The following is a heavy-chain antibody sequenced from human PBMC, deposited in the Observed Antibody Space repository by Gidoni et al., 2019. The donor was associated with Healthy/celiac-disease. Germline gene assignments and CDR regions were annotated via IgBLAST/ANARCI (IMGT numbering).Heavy chain of an antibody. Sequence: QLQLQESGPGLVKPSETLSLTCTVSGCSISSSSYYWGWIRQPPGKGLEWIGSIYYSGSTYYNPSLKSRVTISVDTSKNQCSLKLSSVTAADTAVYYCARDAYYDFWSGYRNWFDPWGQGTLVTVSS. CDR1: GCSISSSSYY. CDR2: IYYSGST. V-gene: IGHV4-39*07. D-gene: IGHD3-3*01. CDR3: ARDAYYDFWSGYRNWFDP. J-gene: IGHJ5*02.